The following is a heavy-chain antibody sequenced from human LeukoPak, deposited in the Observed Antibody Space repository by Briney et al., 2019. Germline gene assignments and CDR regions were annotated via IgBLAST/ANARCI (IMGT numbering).Heavy chain of an antibody. CDR2: IHYSGST. V-gene: IGHV4-59*12. CDR1: GGSISNFY. CDR3: ARVAGRGIFDY. D-gene: IGHD6-19*01. J-gene: IGHJ4*02. Sequence: SETLSLTCTVSGGSISNFYWIWIRQPPGKGLEWIGNIHYSGSTNSNPSLKSRVTISVDKSKNQFSLKQSSVTAADTAVYYCARVAGRGIFDYWGQGTLVTVSS.